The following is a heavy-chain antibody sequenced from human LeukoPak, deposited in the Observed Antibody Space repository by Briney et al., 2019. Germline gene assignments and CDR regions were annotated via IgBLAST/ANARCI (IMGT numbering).Heavy chain of an antibody. CDR1: GYTFTSYG. V-gene: IGHV1-18*01. Sequence: ASVKVSCKASGYTFTSYGISWVRQAPGQGLEWMGWISAYNGNTNYAQKLQGRVTMTTDTSTSTAYMELRSLRSDDTAVYYCARAVQQLTYYYYYYMDVWGKGTTVTISS. J-gene: IGHJ6*03. CDR2: ISAYNGNT. CDR3: ARAVQQLTYYYYYYMDV. D-gene: IGHD6-13*01.